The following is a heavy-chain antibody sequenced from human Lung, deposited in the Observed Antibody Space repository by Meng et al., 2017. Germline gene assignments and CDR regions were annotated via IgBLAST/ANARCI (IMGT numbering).Heavy chain of an antibody. CDR3: ARGPTTMAHDFDY. CDR1: GGSFSDYY. CDR2: INHSGST. Sequence: GQLQQWGGGLLKPSETLSLPCVVSGGSFSDYYWSWIRQPPGKGLEWIGEINHSGSTNYNPSLESRATISVDTSQNNLSLKLSSVTAADSAVYYCARGPTTMAHDFDYWGQGTLVTVSS. J-gene: IGHJ4*02. V-gene: IGHV4-34*01. D-gene: IGHD4-11*01.